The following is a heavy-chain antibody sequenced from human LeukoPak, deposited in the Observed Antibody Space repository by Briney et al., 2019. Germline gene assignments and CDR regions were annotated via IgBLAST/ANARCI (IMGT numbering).Heavy chain of an antibody. CDR2: IYHSGIT. D-gene: IGHD2-15*01. J-gene: IGHJ3*02. V-gene: IGHV4-59*01. Sequence: SETLSLTCTVSGGSISSDYWSWIRQPPGKGLEWIGFIYHSGITNYNPSLKSRVTISLDMSENQFSLRLNSVTAADTAVYYCARDAPAAGGAFDIWGQGTMVTVSS. CDR1: GGSISSDY. CDR3: ARDAPAAGGAFDI.